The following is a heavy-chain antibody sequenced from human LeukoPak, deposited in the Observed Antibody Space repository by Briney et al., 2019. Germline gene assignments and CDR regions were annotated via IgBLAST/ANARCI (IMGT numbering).Heavy chain of an antibody. Sequence: GGSLRLSCAASGFTFSSYGMHWVRQAPGKGLEWVAFIRYDGSNKYYADSVKGRFTISRDNSKNTLYLQMNSLRAEDTAVYYCAKGGAVVTATPFDYWGQGTLVTVSS. D-gene: IGHD2-21*02. V-gene: IGHV3-30*02. J-gene: IGHJ4*02. CDR1: GFTFSSYG. CDR2: IRYDGSNK. CDR3: AKGGAVVTATPFDY.